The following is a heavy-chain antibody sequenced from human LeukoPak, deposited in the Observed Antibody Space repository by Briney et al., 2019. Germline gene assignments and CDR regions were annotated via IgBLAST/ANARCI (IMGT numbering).Heavy chain of an antibody. J-gene: IGHJ6*03. CDR1: GDTFTSYD. Sequence: ASVKVSCMASGDTFTSYDINWVRQATGQGLEWMGWMNPNSGNTGYAQKFQGRVTMTRNTSTSTAYMELSSLGSEDTAVYYCARLVSTSWYGSYYYYYMDVWGKGTTVTISS. CDR2: MNPNSGNT. V-gene: IGHV1-8*01. CDR3: ARLVSTSWYGSYYYYYMDV. D-gene: IGHD2-2*01.